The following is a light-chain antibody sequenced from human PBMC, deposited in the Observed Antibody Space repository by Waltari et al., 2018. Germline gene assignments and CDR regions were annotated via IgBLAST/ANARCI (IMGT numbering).Light chain of an antibody. CDR2: AAS. CDR3: QQYKTFSRT. Sequence: DIQMTQSPSTLSASVGDRFTITCRASQNINNWLAWYQQTPGRAPKLLIYAASSLESGVPSRFRGSGSGTLFTLTITSLQPDDVALYYCQQYKTFSRTFGQGTKVDI. V-gene: IGKV1-5*01. J-gene: IGKJ1*01. CDR1: QNINNW.